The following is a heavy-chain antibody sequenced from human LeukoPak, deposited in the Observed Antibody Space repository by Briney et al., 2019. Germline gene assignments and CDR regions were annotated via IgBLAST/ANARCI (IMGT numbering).Heavy chain of an antibody. CDR3: ARGVLRYFAWLADHAFDI. Sequence: SETLSLTCTVSGGSISSYYWSGIRQPPGKGLEGLGYIYYSWSTKYNPSLKSGVTISVGTSKNQFSLKLSSVTGADTAVYYCARGVLRYFAWLADHAFDIWGQGTMVTVSS. CDR1: GGSISSYY. J-gene: IGHJ3*02. D-gene: IGHD3-9*01. CDR2: IYYSWST. V-gene: IGHV4-59*01.